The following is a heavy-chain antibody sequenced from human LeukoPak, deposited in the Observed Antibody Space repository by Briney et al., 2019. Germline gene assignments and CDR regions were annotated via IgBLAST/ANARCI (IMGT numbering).Heavy chain of an antibody. D-gene: IGHD1-26*01. J-gene: IGHJ4*02. V-gene: IGHV3-21*01. CDR1: GFTFSSYS. CDR3: ASLHVASGSYDY. Sequence: GGSLRLSCAASGFTFSSYSMNWVRQAPGKGLEWVSSISSSSYIYYADSVKGRFTISRDNAKNSLYLQMNSLRAEDTAVYYCASLHVASGSYDYWGQGTLVTVSS. CDR2: ISSSSYI.